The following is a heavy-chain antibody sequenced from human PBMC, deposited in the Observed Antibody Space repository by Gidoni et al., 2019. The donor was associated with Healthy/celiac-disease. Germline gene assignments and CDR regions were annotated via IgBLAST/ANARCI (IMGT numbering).Heavy chain of an antibody. V-gene: IGHV1-18*01. CDR2: ISAYNGNT. D-gene: IGHD6-19*01. CDR1: GYAFTSYG. CDR3: ARDAPTRSSSGWYFGGGADY. Sequence: ASVKVSCKASGYAFTSYGISWVRQAPGQGLEWMGWISAYNGNTNYAQKLQGRVTRTTDTSTSTAYMELGSLRSDDPAVDYCARDAPTRSSSGWYFGGGADYWGQGTLVTVSS. J-gene: IGHJ4*02.